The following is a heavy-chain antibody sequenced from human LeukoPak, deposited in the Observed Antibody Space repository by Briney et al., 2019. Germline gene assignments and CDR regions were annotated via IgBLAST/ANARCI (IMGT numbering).Heavy chain of an antibody. V-gene: IGHV3-49*04. J-gene: IGHJ6*03. CDR1: GFTFDDYA. CDR2: IRSKAYGGTT. Sequence: GGSLRLSCAASGFTFDDYAIHWVRQAPGKGLEWVGFIRSKAYGGTTEYAASVKGRFTISRDDSKSIAYLQMNSLKTEDTAVYYCTRGDSSYYYYYMDVWGKGTTVTVSS. CDR3: TRGDSSYYYYYMDV. D-gene: IGHD6-13*01.